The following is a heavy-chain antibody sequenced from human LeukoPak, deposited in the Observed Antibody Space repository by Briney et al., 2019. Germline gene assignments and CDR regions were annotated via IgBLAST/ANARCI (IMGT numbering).Heavy chain of an antibody. Sequence: GGSLRLSCAASGFTFSSYAMSWVRQAPGKGLEWVSTISGSGGSIYYADSVKGRFTISRGNSKNTLYLQMNSLRAEDTAVYYCAKSILMTTVTTYYFDYWGQGTLVTVSS. CDR1: GFTFSSYA. CDR2: ISGSGGSI. J-gene: IGHJ4*02. D-gene: IGHD4-17*01. V-gene: IGHV3-23*01. CDR3: AKSILMTTVTTYYFDY.